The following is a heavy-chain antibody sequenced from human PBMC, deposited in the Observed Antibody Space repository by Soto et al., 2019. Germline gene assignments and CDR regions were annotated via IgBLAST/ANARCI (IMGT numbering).Heavy chain of an antibody. Sequence: EVQLVETGGGLIQPGGSLRLSCAASGFTVSSNYMSWVRQAPGRGLEWVSTIFSGGTTHYAGSVKGRFTISRDSSKNTLYLQMNSLRAEYTAIYYCARETVPPSYHYYDCWGQGTLFTVSS. D-gene: IGHD2-2*02. CDR3: ARETVPPSYHYYDC. CDR2: IFSGGTT. CDR1: GFTVSSNY. V-gene: IGHV3-53*02. J-gene: IGHJ4*02.